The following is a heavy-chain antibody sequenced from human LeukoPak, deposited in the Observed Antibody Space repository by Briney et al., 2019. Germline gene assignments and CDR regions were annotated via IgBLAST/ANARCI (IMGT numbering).Heavy chain of an antibody. CDR3: AVGYDHGFHY. CDR1: GLTLTTSA. J-gene: IGHJ4*02. Sequence: PGGSLRLSCAASGLTLTTSAMDWVRQAPGKGLEWVAFIQSDETTKYYADSVQGRFSISTDTSKNTLYMQMNSLRTEDTAVYYCAVGYDHGFHYWGQGTLVTVSS. D-gene: IGHD3-10*01. CDR2: IQSDETTK. V-gene: IGHV3-30*02.